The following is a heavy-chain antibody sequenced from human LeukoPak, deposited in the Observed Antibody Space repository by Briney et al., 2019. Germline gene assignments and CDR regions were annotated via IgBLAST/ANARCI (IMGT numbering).Heavy chain of an antibody. CDR3: ASSGSRVGYWEDYFDY. Sequence: GASVKVSCKASGGTFSSYAISWVRQAPGQGLEWMGGIIPIFGTANYAQKFQGRVTITTDESTSTAYMELSSLRSEDTAVYYCASSGSRVGYWEDYFDYWGRGTLVTVSS. D-gene: IGHD3-22*01. CDR2: IIPIFGTA. V-gene: IGHV1-69*05. CDR1: GGTFSSYA. J-gene: IGHJ4*02.